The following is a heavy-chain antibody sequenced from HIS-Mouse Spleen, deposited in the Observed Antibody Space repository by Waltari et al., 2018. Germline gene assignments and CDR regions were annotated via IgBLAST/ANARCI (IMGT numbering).Heavy chain of an antibody. J-gene: IGHJ5*02. Sequence: QVQLQQWGAGLLKPSETLSLTCAVYGGSFSGYYWSRIRQPPGKGLEWIGEINHSGSTNYNPSLKSRVTISVDTSKNQFSLKLSSVTAADTAVYYCARGEDIAAAGNSNWFDPWGQGTLVTVSS. CDR3: ARGEDIAAAGNSNWFDP. V-gene: IGHV4-34*01. CDR1: GGSFSGYY. CDR2: INHSGST. D-gene: IGHD6-13*01.